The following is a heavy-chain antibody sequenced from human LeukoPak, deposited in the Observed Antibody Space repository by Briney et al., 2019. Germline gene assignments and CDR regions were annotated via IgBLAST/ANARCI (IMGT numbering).Heavy chain of an antibody. CDR1: GFTSSSYS. CDR3: ARRQWAAAGPFDP. CDR2: ISSSSSYI. Sequence: GGSLRLSCAASGFTSSSYSMNWVRQAPGKGLEWVSSISSSSSYIYYADSVKGRFTISRDNAKNSLYLQMNSLRAEDTAVYYCARRQWAAAGPFDPWGQGTLVTVSS. J-gene: IGHJ5*02. V-gene: IGHV3-21*01. D-gene: IGHD6-13*01.